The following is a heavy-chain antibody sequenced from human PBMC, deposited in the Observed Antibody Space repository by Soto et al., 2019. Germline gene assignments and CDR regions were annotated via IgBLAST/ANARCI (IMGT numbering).Heavy chain of an antibody. D-gene: IGHD5-12*01. V-gene: IGHV4-34*01. J-gene: IGHJ5*02. CDR3: ARGYSGYDFRWFDP. CDR2: INHSGST. CDR1: GGSFSGYY. Sequence: TSETLSLTCAVYGGSFSGYYWGWIRQPPGKGLEWIGEINHSGSTNYNPSLKSRVTISVDTSKNQFSLKLSSVTAADTAVYHCARGYSGYDFRWFDPWGQGTLVTVSS.